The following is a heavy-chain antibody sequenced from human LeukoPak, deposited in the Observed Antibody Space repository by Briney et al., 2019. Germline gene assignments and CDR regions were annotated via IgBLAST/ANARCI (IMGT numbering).Heavy chain of an antibody. Sequence: GASVKVSCKASGGTFSSYVISWVRQAPGQGLEWMGGVIPIFGTANYAQKFQGRVTITADESTSTAYMELSSLGSEDTAVYYCAKDVGGLYSYFDYWGQGTLVTVSS. D-gene: IGHD1-26*01. CDR2: VIPIFGTA. CDR3: AKDVGGLYSYFDY. V-gene: IGHV1-69*13. J-gene: IGHJ4*02. CDR1: GGTFSSYV.